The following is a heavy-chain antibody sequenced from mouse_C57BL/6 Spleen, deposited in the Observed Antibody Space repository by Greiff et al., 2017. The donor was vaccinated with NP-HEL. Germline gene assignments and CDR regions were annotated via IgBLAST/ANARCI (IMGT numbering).Heavy chain of an antibody. V-gene: IGHV1-55*01. J-gene: IGHJ4*01. CDR1: GYTFTSYW. Sequence: QVQLQQSGAELVKPGASVKMSCKASGYTFTSYWITWVKQRPGQGLEWIGDIYPGSGSTNYNEKFKSKATLTVDTSSSTAYMQLSSLTSEDSAVYYCARSPYDYDGDGGAMDYWGQGTSVTVSS. CDR3: ARSPYDYDGDGGAMDY. CDR2: IYPGSGST. D-gene: IGHD2-4*01.